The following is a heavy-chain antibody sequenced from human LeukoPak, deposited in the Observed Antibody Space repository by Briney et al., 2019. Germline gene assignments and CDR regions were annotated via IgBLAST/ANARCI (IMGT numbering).Heavy chain of an antibody. V-gene: IGHV3-64*04. J-gene: IGHJ4*02. D-gene: IGHD3-10*01. CDR3: ARDLAVSGSFTHYFDY. CDR1: GFTFSSYA. CDR2: ISSNGGST. Sequence: HPGGSLRLSCSASGFTFSSYAMHWVRQAPGKGLEYVSAISSNGGSTYYADSVKGRFTISRDNSKNTLFLQMNSLRAENTAVYYCARDLAVSGSFTHYFDYWGQGTLVTVSS.